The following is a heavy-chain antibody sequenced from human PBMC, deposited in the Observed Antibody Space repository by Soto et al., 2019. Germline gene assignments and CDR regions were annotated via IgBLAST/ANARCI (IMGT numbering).Heavy chain of an antibody. CDR2: ITDTGGDT. J-gene: IGHJ4*02. CDR1: GITFGSRA. CDR3: ARGSTDSYPGSRIFDC. D-gene: IGHD3-10*01. Sequence: EVQLVESGGGLVQPGRSLRLSCAASGITFGSRAMSWGRQAPGEGLEWVSTITDTGGDTKYSDSVRGRFTMSRDNSKKTLYLQMNNLRVEDSALYYCARGSTDSYPGSRIFDCWGRGTLVTVS. V-gene: IGHV3-23*04.